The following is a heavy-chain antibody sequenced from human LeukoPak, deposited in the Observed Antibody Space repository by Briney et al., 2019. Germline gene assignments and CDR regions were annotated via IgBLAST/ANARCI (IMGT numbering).Heavy chain of an antibody. CDR2: IYSGGST. Sequence: GGSLRLSCAASGLTVSSNYMSWVRQAPGKGLEWVSVIYSGGSTYYADSVKGRFTISRDNSKNTLYLQMKSLRAEDTAVYYCAKTGRGGTARGGGTTKNAIDYWGQGTLVTVSS. V-gene: IGHV3-66*02. CDR1: GLTVSSNY. J-gene: IGHJ4*02. CDR3: AKTGRGGTARGGGTTKNAIDY. D-gene: IGHD3-10*01.